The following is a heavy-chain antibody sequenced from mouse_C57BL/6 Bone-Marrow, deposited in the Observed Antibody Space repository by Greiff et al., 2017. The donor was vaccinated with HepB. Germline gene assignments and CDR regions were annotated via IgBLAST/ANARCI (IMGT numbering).Heavy chain of an antibody. D-gene: IGHD1-1*01. CDR1: GYTFTDYY. Sequence: VQLQESGPELVKPGASVKISCKASGYTFTDYYINWVKQRPGQGLEWIGWIFPGSGSTYYNEKFKGKATLTVDKSSSTAYMLLSSLTSEDSAVYFCARSVGNYYGSAWFAYWGQGTLVTVSA. CDR3: ARSVGNYYGSAWFAY. CDR2: IFPGSGST. J-gene: IGHJ3*01. V-gene: IGHV1-75*01.